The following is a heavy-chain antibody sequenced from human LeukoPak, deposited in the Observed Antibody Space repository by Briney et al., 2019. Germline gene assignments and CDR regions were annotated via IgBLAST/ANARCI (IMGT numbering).Heavy chain of an antibody. V-gene: IGHV3-64D*09. Sequence: GGSLRLSCSASGFTFSTYAMHWVRQAPGKGLEYVSAISSNGDSTYYADSVKGRFTISRDNSKNTLYLQTSSLRAEDTAVYYCARVSTNDRRNAFDIWGQGTMVTVSS. D-gene: IGHD2-8*01. CDR3: ARVSTNDRRNAFDI. CDR1: GFTFSTYA. CDR2: ISSNGDST. J-gene: IGHJ3*02.